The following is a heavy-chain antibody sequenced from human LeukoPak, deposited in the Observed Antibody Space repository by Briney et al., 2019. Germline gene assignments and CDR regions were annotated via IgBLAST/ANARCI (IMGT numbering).Heavy chain of an antibody. CDR3: ARVPVAGRRYYFDY. V-gene: IGHV4-4*07. Sequence: SQSLSLTCPVYGGSISSYYWGWIRQPAGKGLEWIGRIYTSGSTNYNPSLKSRVTMSVDTSKNQFSLKLSSVTAADTAVYDCARVPVAGRRYYFDYWGQGTLVTVSS. CDR1: GGSISSYY. J-gene: IGHJ4*02. CDR2: IYTSGST. D-gene: IGHD6-19*01.